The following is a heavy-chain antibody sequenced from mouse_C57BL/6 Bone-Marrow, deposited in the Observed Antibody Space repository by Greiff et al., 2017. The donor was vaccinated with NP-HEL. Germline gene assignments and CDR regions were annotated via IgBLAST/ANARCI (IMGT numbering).Heavy chain of an antibody. J-gene: IGHJ3*01. V-gene: IGHV3-6*01. D-gene: IGHD1-1*01. CDR1: GYSIISGYY. Sequence: EVQLQESGPGLVKPSQSLSLTCSVTGYSIISGYYWNWIRQFPGNKLEWMAYISYDGSNNYNPSLKNRISITRDISKNQFFLKLTSVTTEDTATYYCAREGGDYGSPFAYWGQGTLVTVSA. CDR2: ISYDGSN. CDR3: AREGGDYGSPFAY.